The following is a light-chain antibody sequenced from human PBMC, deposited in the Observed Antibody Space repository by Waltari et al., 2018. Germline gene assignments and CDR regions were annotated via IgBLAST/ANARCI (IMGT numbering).Light chain of an antibody. Sequence: DIQMTQSPSSLSASVGDRVTITCRASQSISSYLNWYQHKRGKAPKLLIYGASSLQSGVPSRFSDSGSGTDFTLTISTLQPEDFATYYCQQSYTTPLTFGGGTRVEIK. V-gene: IGKV1-39*01. CDR2: GAS. CDR3: QQSYTTPLT. J-gene: IGKJ4*01. CDR1: QSISSY.